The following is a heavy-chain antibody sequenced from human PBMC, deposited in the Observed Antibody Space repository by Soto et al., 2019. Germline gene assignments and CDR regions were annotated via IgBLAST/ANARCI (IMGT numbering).Heavy chain of an antibody. CDR2: ISSGGSP. J-gene: IGHJ6*02. V-gene: IGHV4-31*11. D-gene: IGHD4-17*01. CDR1: DESVTSPGNY. Sequence: KPSETLSLTCDVSDESVTSPGNYWNWIRQRPDTGLEWIGYISSGGSPFYNPSLKSRVSISLDTSKNVISLTLRSVTAADTAVYYCARDLVSDYGDLIAMDVWGQGTTVTVSS. CDR3: ARDLVSDYGDLIAMDV.